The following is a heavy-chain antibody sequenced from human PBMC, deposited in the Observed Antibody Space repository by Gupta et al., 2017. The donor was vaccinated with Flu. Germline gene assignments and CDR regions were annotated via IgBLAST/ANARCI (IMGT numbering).Heavy chain of an antibody. J-gene: IGHJ4*02. V-gene: IGHV4-34*01. CDR3: ASAPPNIAAAD. D-gene: IGHD6-13*01. CDR2: INHSGST. Sequence: QVQLQQWGAGLLKPSETLSLTCAVYGGSFSGYYWSWIRQPPGKGLEWIGEINHSGSTNDNPSLKSRVTISVDTAKNQFSLKMSSVTAADTAVYYCASAPPNIAAADWCQGTLVTVYS. CDR1: GGSFSGYY.